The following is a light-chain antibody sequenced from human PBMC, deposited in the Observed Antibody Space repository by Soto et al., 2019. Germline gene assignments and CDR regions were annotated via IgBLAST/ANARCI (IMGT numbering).Light chain of an antibody. CDR1: SSNIGAGYD. Sequence: QSVLTQPPSVSGAPGQRVTISCTGSSSNIGAGYDVHWYQQVPGTAPKLLIYGNINRPSGVPDLFSGSKSGTSASLAITGLQADDEADYSCQSYDSSLTVVFGGGTKLTVL. J-gene: IGLJ2*01. CDR2: GNI. CDR3: QSYDSSLTVV. V-gene: IGLV1-40*01.